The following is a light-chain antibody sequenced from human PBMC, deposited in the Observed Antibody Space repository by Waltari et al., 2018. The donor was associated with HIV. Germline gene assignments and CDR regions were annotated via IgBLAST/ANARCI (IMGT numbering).Light chain of an antibody. V-gene: IGLV1-40*01. CDR1: RSNIGTYDE. CDR3: QTFDTSLSGFVV. Sequence: QSVLTQPPSVSGTPGQRVTISCTGSRSNIGTYDEVHWYQQLPGTAPRLLIFDTKKQPAGVPDRFSCSKSGTAAALASTGLQAEDEADYYCQTFDTSLSGFVVVGGGTKLAVL. J-gene: IGLJ3*02. CDR2: DTK.